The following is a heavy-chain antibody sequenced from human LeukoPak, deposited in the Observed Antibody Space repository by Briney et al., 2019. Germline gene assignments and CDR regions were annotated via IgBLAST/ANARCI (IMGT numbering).Heavy chain of an antibody. CDR1: GLSFSADW. CDR3: AKEGVHGYDSSGYPRGGFDY. V-gene: IGHV3-7*03. Sequence: PGGPLRLSCVGSGLSFSADWMAWVRQAPGKGPEWVANINEDGGEERYVDSVRGRFTISRDNTKNSLSLQMDSLRAEDTAVYYCAKEGVHGYDSSGYPRGGFDYWGQGTLVTVSS. J-gene: IGHJ4*02. CDR2: INEDGGEE. D-gene: IGHD3-22*01.